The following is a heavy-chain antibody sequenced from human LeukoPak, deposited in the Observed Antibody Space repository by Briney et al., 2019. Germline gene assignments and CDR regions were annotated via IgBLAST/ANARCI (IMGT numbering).Heavy chain of an antibody. D-gene: IGHD2-15*01. V-gene: IGHV1-2*02. CDR1: GYTFTGYY. CDR3: AREPTLGYCSGGSCTVFDY. J-gene: IGHJ4*02. Sequence: ASVKVSCKASGYTFTGYYMHWVRQAPGQGLEWMGWINPNSGGTNYAQKFQGRVTMTRDTSISTAYMELSRLRSDDTAVHYCAREPTLGYCSGGSCTVFDYWGQGTLVTVSS. CDR2: INPNSGGT.